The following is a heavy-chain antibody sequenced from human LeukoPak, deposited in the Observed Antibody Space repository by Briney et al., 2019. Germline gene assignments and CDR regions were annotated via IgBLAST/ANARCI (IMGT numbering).Heavy chain of an antibody. Sequence: SETLSLTCTVSGGSISSSGYYWGWVRQPPGKGLEWIATIYYSGPTYYNPSLKSRVTISVDTSKNQFSLKLSSVTAADTAVYYCARGGTTVTPGLLWFDPWGQGTLVTVSS. CDR1: GGSISSSGYY. CDR3: ARGGTTVTPGLLWFDP. D-gene: IGHD4-17*01. CDR2: IYYSGPT. J-gene: IGHJ5*02. V-gene: IGHV4-39*07.